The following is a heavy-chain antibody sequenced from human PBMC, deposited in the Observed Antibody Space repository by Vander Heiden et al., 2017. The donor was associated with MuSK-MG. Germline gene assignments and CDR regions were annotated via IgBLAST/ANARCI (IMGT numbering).Heavy chain of an antibody. D-gene: IGHD3-10*01. CDR3: ARHRLRDSEGWGDWAFDI. J-gene: IGHJ3*02. Sequence: EVQLVQSAAEVKKPGESVKISCKGSGYTFTNFYVAWVRQIPGKGLEYMGIIHPGDSDTRYSPSFRGHVTISVDRASGTVDLQWSRLMTSDTAMYYCARHRLRDSEGWGDWAFDIWGQGTMVTVSS. V-gene: IGHV5-51*01. CDR2: IHPGDSDT. CDR1: GYTFTNFY.